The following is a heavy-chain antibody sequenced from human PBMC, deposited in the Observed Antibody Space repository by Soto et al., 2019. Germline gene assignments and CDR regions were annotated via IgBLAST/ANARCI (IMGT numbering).Heavy chain of an antibody. CDR3: ARRLVVAATDWFDP. CDR2: IYYSGST. Sequence: SETLSLTCTVSGGSISSYYWSWIRQPPGKGLEWIGYIYYSGSTNYNPSLKSRVTISVDTSKNQFSLKLSSVTAADTAVYYCARRLVVAATDWFDPWGQGTLVTVSS. CDR1: GGSISSYY. J-gene: IGHJ5*02. V-gene: IGHV4-59*01. D-gene: IGHD2-15*01.